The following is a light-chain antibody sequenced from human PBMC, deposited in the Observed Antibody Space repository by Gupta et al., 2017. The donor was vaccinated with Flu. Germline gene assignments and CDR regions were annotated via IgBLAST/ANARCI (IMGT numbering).Light chain of an antibody. Sequence: PSSLSASVGDTVTITCRASQGISTYLAWYQQKPGKVPKLLIYGASTLQSGVPSPFSGSGSGTXFTLTIXSLQPEDVATYYCQKYSSALGTFGXGTKVEIK. V-gene: IGKV1-27*01. CDR2: GAS. CDR3: QKYSSALGT. J-gene: IGKJ3*01. CDR1: QGISTY.